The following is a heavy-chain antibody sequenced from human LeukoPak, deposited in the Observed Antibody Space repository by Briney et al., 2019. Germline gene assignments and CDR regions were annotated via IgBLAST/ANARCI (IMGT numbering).Heavy chain of an antibody. J-gene: IGHJ4*02. CDR3: VHQHNLPAADA. Sequence: SGPTLVNPTQTLTLTCTFSGLSLSTSGVGVGWIRQPPGKALEWLGLIYWHGGQRYTPSLRTRLTIATDTSNNQVVLTLTNVDPLDTATYYCVHQHNLPAADAWGQGILVTVSS. D-gene: IGHD6-13*01. V-gene: IGHV2-5*01. CDR1: GLSLSTSGVG. CDR2: IYWHGGQ.